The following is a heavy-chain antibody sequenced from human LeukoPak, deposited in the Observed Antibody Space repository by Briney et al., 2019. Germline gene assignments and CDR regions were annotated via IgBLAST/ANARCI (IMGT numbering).Heavy chain of an antibody. CDR3: ARDNTIGAADYYFDY. CDR2: ISYDGSNK. Sequence: GGSLRLSCAASGFTFSTYAMHWVRQAPGKGLEWVAAISYDGSNKYHADSVKGRFTISRDNSKNTLYLQMNSLGAEDTAVYYCARDNTIGAADYYFDYWGQGTLVTVSS. V-gene: IGHV3-30-3*01. J-gene: IGHJ4*02. D-gene: IGHD6-13*01. CDR1: GFTFSTYA.